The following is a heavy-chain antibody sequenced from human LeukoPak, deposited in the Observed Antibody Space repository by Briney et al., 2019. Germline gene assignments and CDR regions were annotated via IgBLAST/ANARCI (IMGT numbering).Heavy chain of an antibody. CDR2: IRYDGSNK. V-gene: IGHV3-30*02. CDR1: GFTFSSYG. CDR3: AKVGRERYYGSGSYYLVPLDY. D-gene: IGHD3-10*01. J-gene: IGHJ4*02. Sequence: GGSLRLSCAASGFTFSSYGMHWVRQAPGKGLEWVAFIRYDGSNKYYADSVKGRFTISRDNSKNTLYLQMNSLRAEDTAVYYCAKVGRERYYGSGSYYLVPLDYWGQGTLVTVSS.